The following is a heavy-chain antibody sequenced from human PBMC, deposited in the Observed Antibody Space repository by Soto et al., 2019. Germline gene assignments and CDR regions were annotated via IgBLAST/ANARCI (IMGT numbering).Heavy chain of an antibody. CDR1: GGTFSSYA. CDR3: ASGGVSDDYGGNSNDAFDI. Sequence: QVQLVQSGAEVKKPGSSVKVSCKASGGTFSSYAISWVRQAPGQGLEWMGGIIPIFGTANYARKFQGRVTITADESTSTAYMELSSLRSEDTAVYYCASGGVSDDYGGNSNDAFDIWGQGTMVTVSS. D-gene: IGHD4-17*01. J-gene: IGHJ3*02. CDR2: IIPIFGTA. V-gene: IGHV1-69*12.